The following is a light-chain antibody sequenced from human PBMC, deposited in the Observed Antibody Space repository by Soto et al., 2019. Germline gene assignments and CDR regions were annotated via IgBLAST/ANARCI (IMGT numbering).Light chain of an antibody. J-gene: IGKJ1*01. V-gene: IGKV3-11*01. CDR2: AAS. CDR3: QQRSNWPPT. Sequence: EIVLTQSPATLSLSPGERATLFCRANQTISSLLAWYQQKPGQAPNLLIYAASTRATGVSARFGGSGSGTDFTLTISTLEPEDFAVYYCQQRSNWPPTFGQGTKVDIK. CDR1: QTISSL.